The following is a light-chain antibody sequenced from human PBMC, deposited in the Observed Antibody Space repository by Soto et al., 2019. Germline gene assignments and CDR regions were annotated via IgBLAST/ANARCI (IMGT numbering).Light chain of an antibody. Sequence: QSVLTQPASVSGSPGQSIAISCTGVRTDVADGYDYVSWYQQHPGQAPQLIIYDVSNRPSGVSDRFSGSKSGNTASLTISGLQAEDEAEYYCTSYTRSTPFYVFGTGNKVTVL. CDR3: TSYTRSTPFYV. V-gene: IGLV2-14*03. CDR1: RTDVADGYDY. CDR2: DVS. J-gene: IGLJ1*01.